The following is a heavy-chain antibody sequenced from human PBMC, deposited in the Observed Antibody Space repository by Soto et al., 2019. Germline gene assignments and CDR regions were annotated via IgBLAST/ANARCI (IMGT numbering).Heavy chain of an antibody. V-gene: IGHV4-59*08. D-gene: IGHD6-19*01. Sequence: SETLSLTCTVSGGSISSYYWSWIRQPPGKGLEWIGYIYYSGSTNYNPSLESPVTIRLGTSKNQFSLKLSSVTAADTGVYYCARRHSSGWSPRLNWFDPWGQGTLVTVCS. J-gene: IGHJ5*02. CDR3: ARRHSSGWSPRLNWFDP. CDR1: GGSISSYY. CDR2: IYYSGST.